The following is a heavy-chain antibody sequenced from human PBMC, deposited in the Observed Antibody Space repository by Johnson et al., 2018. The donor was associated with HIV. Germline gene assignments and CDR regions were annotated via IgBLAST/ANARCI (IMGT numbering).Heavy chain of an antibody. Sequence: VQLVESGGVVVQPGGSLRLSCAASGFTFSSYWMHWVRQAPGKGLVWVSRINSDGSSTSYADSVKGRFTISRDNAKNTLYLQMNSLRAEDTAVYYCARDPGPQWELEATDAFDIWGQGTMVTVSS. CDR2: INSDGSST. D-gene: IGHD1-26*01. CDR1: GFTFSSYW. CDR3: ARDPGPQWELEATDAFDI. V-gene: IGHV3-74*01. J-gene: IGHJ3*02.